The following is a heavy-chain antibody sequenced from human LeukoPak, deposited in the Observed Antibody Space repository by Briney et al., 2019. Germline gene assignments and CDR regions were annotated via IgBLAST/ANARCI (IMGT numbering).Heavy chain of an antibody. Sequence: GGSLRLSCAASGFIVSSNYMSWVRQAPGKGLEWVADIKEDGSEKYYVDSVKGRFTISRDNAKNSLFLQMDSLRSEDTAVYYCVKNSGWYRLDCWGQGTLVTVSS. CDR1: GFIVSSNY. CDR3: VKNSGWYRLDC. J-gene: IGHJ4*02. D-gene: IGHD6-13*01. V-gene: IGHV3-7*03. CDR2: IKEDGSEK.